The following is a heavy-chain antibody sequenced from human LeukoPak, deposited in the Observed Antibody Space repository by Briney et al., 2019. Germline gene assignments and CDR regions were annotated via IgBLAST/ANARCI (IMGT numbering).Heavy chain of an antibody. CDR1: GFTFSSYG. CDR3: AKDGIPRYDNGNWFDP. D-gene: IGHD3-16*01. Sequence: PGGSLRLSCAAPGFTFSSYGMHWVRQAPGKGLEWVAFIRYDGSNKYYADSVKGRFTISRDNSKNTLYLQMNSLRAEDTAVYYCAKDGIPRYDNGNWFDPWGQGTLVTVSS. V-gene: IGHV3-30*02. J-gene: IGHJ5*02. CDR2: IRYDGSNK.